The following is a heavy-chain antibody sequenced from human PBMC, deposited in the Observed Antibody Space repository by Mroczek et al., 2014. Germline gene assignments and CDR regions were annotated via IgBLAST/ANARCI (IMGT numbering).Heavy chain of an antibody. J-gene: IGHJ4*02. CDR3: ARELDTMIVVVPGFVY. Sequence: QVQLVQSGGGVVQPGRSLRLSCAASGFTFSSYGMHWVRQAPGKGLEWVAVIWYDGSNKYYADSVKGRFTISRDNSKNTLYLQMNSLRAEDTAVYYCARELDTMIVVVPGFVYWGQGTLV. D-gene: IGHD3-22*01. CDR2: IWYDGSNK. V-gene: IGHV3-33*01. CDR1: GFTFSSYG.